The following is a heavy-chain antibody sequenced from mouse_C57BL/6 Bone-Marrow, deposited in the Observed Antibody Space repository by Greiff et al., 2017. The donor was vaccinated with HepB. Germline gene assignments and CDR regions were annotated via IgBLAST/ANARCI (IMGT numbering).Heavy chain of an antibody. J-gene: IGHJ3*01. CDR2: IWSGGST. Sequence: QVHVKQSGPGLVQPSQSLSITCTVSGFSFTSYGVHWVRQSPGKGLEWLGVIWSGGSTDYNAAFISRLSISKDNSKSQVFFKRNSLQADDTAIYYCARGDSNYVAWFAYWGQGTLVTVSA. CDR3: ARGDSNYVAWFAY. V-gene: IGHV2-2*01. D-gene: IGHD2-5*01. CDR1: GFSFTSYG.